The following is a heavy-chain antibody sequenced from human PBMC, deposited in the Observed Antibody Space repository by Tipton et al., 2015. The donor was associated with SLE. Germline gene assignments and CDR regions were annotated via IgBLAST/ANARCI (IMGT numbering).Heavy chain of an antibody. D-gene: IGHD5-24*01. J-gene: IGHJ4*02. CDR2: ISNSGSS. CDR3: ARVEMATEGFDY. CDR1: GGPINNYF. V-gene: IGHV4-59*12. Sequence: TLSLTCTVSGGPINNYFWNWLRQPPGKGLGLEWIGYISNSGSSSYNPSLRSRGYISIDTSKNQFSLKLSSVTAADTAVYYCARVEMATEGFDYWGQGTLVTVSS.